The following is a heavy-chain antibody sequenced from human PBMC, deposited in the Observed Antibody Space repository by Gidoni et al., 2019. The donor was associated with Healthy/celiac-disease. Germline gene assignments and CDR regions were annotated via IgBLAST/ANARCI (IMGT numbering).Heavy chain of an antibody. J-gene: IGHJ4*02. CDR1: GFTFSSYG. CDR3: ANPPIDY. CDR2: IAYDGSNK. Sequence: QVQLVESGGGVVQPGRALRLSGAASGFTFSSYGMHWVRQAPGKGLEWVAVIAYDGSNKYYADSVKGRFTISRDNSKNTLYLQMNSLRAEDTAVYYCANPPIDYWGQGTLVTVSS. V-gene: IGHV3-30*18.